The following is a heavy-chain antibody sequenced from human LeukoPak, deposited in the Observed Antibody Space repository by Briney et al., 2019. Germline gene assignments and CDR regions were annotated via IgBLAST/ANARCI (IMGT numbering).Heavy chain of an antibody. CDR1: GFTVSSNY. V-gene: IGHV3-23*01. CDR3: ASYSPFGYYFDY. J-gene: IGHJ4*02. CDR2: ISGSGGST. D-gene: IGHD3-16*01. Sequence: GGSLRLSCAASGFTVSSNYMSWVRQAPGKGLEWVSAISGSGGSTYYADSVKGRFTISRDNSKNTLYLQMNSLRAEDTAVYYCASYSPFGYYFDYWGQGTLVTVSS.